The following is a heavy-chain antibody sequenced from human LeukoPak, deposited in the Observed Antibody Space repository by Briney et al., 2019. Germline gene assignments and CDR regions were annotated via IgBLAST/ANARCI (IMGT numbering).Heavy chain of an antibody. V-gene: IGHV3-21*01. CDR2: ISSSSSYI. CDR1: GLTFSSYS. CDR3: AREVTVVTPVDY. Sequence: PGGSLRLSCAASGLTFSSYSMNWVRQAPGKGLEWVSSISSSSSYIYYADSVKGRFTISRDNAKNSLYLQMNSLRAEDTAVYYCAREVTVVTPVDYWGQGTLVTVSS. J-gene: IGHJ4*02. D-gene: IGHD4-23*01.